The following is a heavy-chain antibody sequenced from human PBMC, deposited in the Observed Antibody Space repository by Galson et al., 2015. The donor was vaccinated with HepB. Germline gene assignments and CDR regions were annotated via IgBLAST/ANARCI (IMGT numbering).Heavy chain of an antibody. CDR2: ISGSGGST. CDR1: GFTFSSYA. CDR3: AKDQEGPLRYFDWLSPTRWFGP. D-gene: IGHD3-9*01. V-gene: IGHV3-23*01. Sequence: SLRLSCAASGFTFSSYAMSWVRQAPGKGLEWVSAISGSGGSTYYADSVKGRFTISRDNSKNTLYLQMNSLRAEDTAVYYCAKDQEGPLRYFDWLSPTRWFGPWGQGTLVTVSS. J-gene: IGHJ5*02.